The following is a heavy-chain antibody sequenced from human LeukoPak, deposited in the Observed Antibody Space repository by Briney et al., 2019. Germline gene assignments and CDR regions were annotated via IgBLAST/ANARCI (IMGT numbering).Heavy chain of an antibody. J-gene: IGHJ4*02. CDR2: IWYDGSNE. Sequence: GGSLRLSCAASGFTFSNYAMHWVRQAPGKGLECVALIWYDGSNEFYAGSVKGRFTISRDNSKNTLYLQMNSLRAEDTAIYYCAREAGYDTGGYPRDYWGQGTLVTVSS. V-gene: IGHV3-33*01. CDR3: AREAGYDTGGYPRDY. D-gene: IGHD2-8*02. CDR1: GFTFSNYA.